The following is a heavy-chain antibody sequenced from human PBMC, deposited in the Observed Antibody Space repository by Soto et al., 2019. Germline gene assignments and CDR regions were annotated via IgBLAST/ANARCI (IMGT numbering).Heavy chain of an antibody. D-gene: IGHD3-10*01. Sequence: ASVKVSCKASGYTFTSYYMHWVRQAPGQGLEWMGIINPSGGSTSYAQKFQGRVTMTRDTSTSTVYMELSSLRSEDTAVYYCARGGSLPWFGARNVDGMDVWGQGTTVTVSS. CDR1: GYTFTSYY. J-gene: IGHJ6*02. CDR2: INPSGGST. V-gene: IGHV1-46*01. CDR3: ARGGSLPWFGARNVDGMDV.